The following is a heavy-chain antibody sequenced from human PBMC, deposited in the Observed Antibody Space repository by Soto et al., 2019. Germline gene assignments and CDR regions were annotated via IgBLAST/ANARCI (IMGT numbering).Heavy chain of an antibody. CDR2: IIPIFGTA. Sequence: EASVKVSCKASGGTFSSYAISWARQAPGQGLEWMGGIIPIFGTANYAQKFQGRVTITADKSTSTAYMELSSLRSEDTAVYYCARDPDLYDSPYPYAFDIWGQGTMVTVSS. J-gene: IGHJ3*02. CDR1: GGTFSSYA. V-gene: IGHV1-69*06. D-gene: IGHD5-12*01. CDR3: ARDPDLYDSPYPYAFDI.